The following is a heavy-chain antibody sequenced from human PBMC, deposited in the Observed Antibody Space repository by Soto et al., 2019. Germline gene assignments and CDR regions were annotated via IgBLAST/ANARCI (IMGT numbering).Heavy chain of an antibody. CDR1: GFTFRDSG. V-gene: IGHV3-33*08. Sequence: SLRLSCAASGFTFRDSGMHRVRHAPGKGLERVAVIWYDGSNKYYADSVKGRFTISRDNSKNTLYLQMNSLRDEDTAVYYCAREFSEGYYYDSSGYYFDYWGQGTLVTVSS. CDR2: IWYDGSNK. D-gene: IGHD3-22*01. CDR3: AREFSEGYYYDSSGYYFDY. J-gene: IGHJ4*02.